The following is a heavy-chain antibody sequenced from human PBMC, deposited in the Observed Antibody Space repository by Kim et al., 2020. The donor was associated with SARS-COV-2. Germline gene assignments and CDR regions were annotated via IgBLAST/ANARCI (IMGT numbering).Heavy chain of an antibody. D-gene: IGHD6-25*01. J-gene: IGHJ3*01. V-gene: IGHV4-59*01. CDR1: GGSISNYY. CDR2: VYYNGNT. Sequence: SETLSLTCTVSGGSISNYYWSWIRQPPGKGLEWIGHVYYNGNTKSNPSLNSRVIILVDTSKNQLSLHLSSVTAVDTAVYVCARGSDYPPPHNAFNLWGPGTMVAVSS. CDR3: ARGSDYPPPHNAFNL.